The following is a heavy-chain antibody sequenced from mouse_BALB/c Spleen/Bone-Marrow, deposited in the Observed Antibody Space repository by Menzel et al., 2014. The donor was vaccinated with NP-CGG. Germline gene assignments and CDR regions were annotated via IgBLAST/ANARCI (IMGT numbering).Heavy chain of an antibody. Sequence: DVKLVESGGGLVQPGGSLKLSCAASGFDFSGFWMGWVRQAPGKGPEWIGGINPDSSTINYTPSLKDRFIISRDNAKNTLYLQMSKVRSEDTALYYCARLGYYGGFAYWGQGTLVTVSA. V-gene: IGHV4-1*02. D-gene: IGHD2-3*01. CDR1: GFDFSGFW. J-gene: IGHJ3*01. CDR3: ARLGYYGGFAY. CDR2: INPDSSTI.